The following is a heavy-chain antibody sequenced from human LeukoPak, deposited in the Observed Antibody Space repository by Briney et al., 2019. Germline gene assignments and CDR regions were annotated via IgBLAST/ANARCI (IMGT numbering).Heavy chain of an antibody. Sequence: PGGSLRLSCAASGFIFSSYSMNWVRQAPGKGLEWVSYISSRSTPIYYADSVKGRFTISRDNAKNSLYLQMSSLRAEDTAVYYCARDGPWELPYDYWGQGTLVTVSS. CDR1: GFIFSSYS. V-gene: IGHV3-48*01. CDR3: ARDGPWELPYDY. D-gene: IGHD1-26*01. J-gene: IGHJ4*02. CDR2: ISSRSTPI.